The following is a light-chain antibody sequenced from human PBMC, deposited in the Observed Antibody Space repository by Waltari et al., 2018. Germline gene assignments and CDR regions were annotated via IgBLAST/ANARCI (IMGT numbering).Light chain of an antibody. V-gene: IGKV2-30*02. J-gene: IGKJ1*01. CDR3: MQGTHWRT. Sequence: DVVMTHSPLSLPVTLGQPASISCRSSRSLVHSDGNTYLNWFQQRPGQSPRRLIYEVSNGEAGLPDRCSGSGSGTDFTLKISRVEAEDVGVYYCMQGTHWRTFGQGTKVEIK. CDR1: RSLVHSDGNTY. CDR2: EVS.